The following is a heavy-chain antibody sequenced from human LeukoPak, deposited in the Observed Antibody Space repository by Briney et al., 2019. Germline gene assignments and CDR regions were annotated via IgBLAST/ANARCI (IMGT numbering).Heavy chain of an antibody. Sequence: GASVKVSCKASGGTFSSYAISWVRQAPGQGLEWMGGIIPIFGTANYAQKFQGRVTITADKSTSTAYMELSSLRSDDTAVYYCARPSGLLDSHDAFDIWGQGTMVTVSS. CDR3: ARPSGLLDSHDAFDI. CDR1: GGTFSSYA. CDR2: IIPIFGTA. D-gene: IGHD1-26*01. V-gene: IGHV1-69*06. J-gene: IGHJ3*02.